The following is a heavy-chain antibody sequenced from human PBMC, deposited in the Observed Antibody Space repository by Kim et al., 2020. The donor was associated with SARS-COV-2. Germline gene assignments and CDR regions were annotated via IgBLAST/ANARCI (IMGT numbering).Heavy chain of an antibody. V-gene: IGHV5-10-1*01. CDR1: GYSFTSYW. D-gene: IGHD3-16*01. Sequence: GESLKISCKGSGYSFTSYWISWVRQMPGKGLEWMGRIDPSDSYTNYGPSFQGHVTISADKSISTAYLQWSSLKASDTAMYYCARHDRGDDSSYYGMDVWGQGTTVTVSS. J-gene: IGHJ6*02. CDR2: IDPSDSYT. CDR3: ARHDRGDDSSYYGMDV.